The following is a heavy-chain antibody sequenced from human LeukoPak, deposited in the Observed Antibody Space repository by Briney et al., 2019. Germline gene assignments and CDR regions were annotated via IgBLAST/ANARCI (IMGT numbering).Heavy chain of an antibody. CDR1: GGSISNYY. CDR3: ARNAGGQQLFYYYYGMDV. J-gene: IGHJ6*02. Sequence: SETLSLTCTVSGGSISNYYWSWIRQPPGKGLEWIGEINHSGSTNYNPSLKSRVTISVDTSKNQFSLKLSSVTAADTAVYYCARNAGGQQLFYYYYGMDVWGQGTTVTVSS. CDR2: INHSGST. D-gene: IGHD6-13*01. V-gene: IGHV4-34*01.